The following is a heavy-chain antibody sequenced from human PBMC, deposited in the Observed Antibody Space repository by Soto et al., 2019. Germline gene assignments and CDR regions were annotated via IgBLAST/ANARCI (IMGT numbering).Heavy chain of an antibody. CDR1: GFTFSRFG. CDR2: ISSESTNI. D-gene: IGHD2-21*01. J-gene: IGHJ4*02. V-gene: IGHV3-21*06. Sequence: GGSLRLSCAASGFTFSRFGMNWVRQAPGKGLEWVSSISSESTNIFYAGSVKGRFTISRDNAKNTVYLQMNNLGADDTAVYYCARIASVISLDSWGQGTLVTVSS. CDR3: ARIASVISLDS.